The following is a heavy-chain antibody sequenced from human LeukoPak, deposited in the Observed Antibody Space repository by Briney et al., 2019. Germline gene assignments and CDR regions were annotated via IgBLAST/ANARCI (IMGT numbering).Heavy chain of an antibody. J-gene: IGHJ4*02. D-gene: IGHD3-22*01. V-gene: IGHV3-11*06. Sequence: GGSLRLSCAASGFTFSDYYMSWIRQAPGKGLEWVSYISSSSSYTNHADSVKGRFTISRDNAKNSLYLQMNSLRAEDTAVYYCARFTMDSSGYLFDYWGQGTLVTVSS. CDR1: GFTFSDYY. CDR2: ISSSSSYT. CDR3: ARFTMDSSGYLFDY.